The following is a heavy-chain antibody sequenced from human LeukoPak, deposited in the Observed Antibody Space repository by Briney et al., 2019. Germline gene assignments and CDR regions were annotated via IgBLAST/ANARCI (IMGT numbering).Heavy chain of an antibody. Sequence: SQTLSLTCAISGDSVSSKGVSWNWIRQSPSGGLEYLGRTRYRSTWNTFYSSSVEGRITINADTSRNQVSLRLNSVTPEDTALYYCVRDFNWAFDYWGQGTLVTVSS. CDR3: VRDFNWAFDY. V-gene: IGHV6-1*01. D-gene: IGHD7-27*01. CDR2: TRYRSTWNT. J-gene: IGHJ4*02. CDR1: GDSVSSKGVS.